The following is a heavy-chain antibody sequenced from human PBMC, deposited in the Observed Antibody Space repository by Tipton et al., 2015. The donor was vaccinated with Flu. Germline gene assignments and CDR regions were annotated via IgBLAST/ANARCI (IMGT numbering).Heavy chain of an antibody. CDR3: AKKCTVVSPGIYFVS. J-gene: IGHJ4*02. CDR1: GFTFSTYA. D-gene: IGHD4-23*01. CDR2: ISGSDGGT. Sequence: SLRLSCEASGFTFSTYAMNWVRQAPGKGLEWVSAISGSDGGTYYADSVRGRFTISIDNSKNTLYLQMNGLRAEDTAVYYCAKKCTVVSPGIYFVSWGQGTLVTVSS. V-gene: IGHV3-23*01.